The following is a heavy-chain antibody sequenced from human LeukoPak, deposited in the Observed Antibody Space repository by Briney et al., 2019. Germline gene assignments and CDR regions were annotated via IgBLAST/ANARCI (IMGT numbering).Heavy chain of an antibody. V-gene: IGHV3-74*01. D-gene: IGHD6-19*01. Sequence: PGGSLRLSCAASGFTFSNYWMHWVRQAPGKGLVWVSRINTDGSSTGYADSVKGRFTISRDNAKNTLYLQMNSLRAEDTAVYYCARDKQWLVRVFRVFDYWGQGTLVTVSS. CDR3: ARDKQWLVRVFRVFDY. CDR2: INTDGSST. J-gene: IGHJ4*02. CDR1: GFTFSNYW.